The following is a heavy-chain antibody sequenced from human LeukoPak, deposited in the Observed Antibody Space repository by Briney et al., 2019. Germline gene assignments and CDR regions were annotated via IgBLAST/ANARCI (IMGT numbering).Heavy chain of an antibody. D-gene: IGHD6-13*01. V-gene: IGHV3-23*01. CDR3: ARDLSAAGWSSTGGPNYYMDV. CDR2: ISGSGGST. Sequence: GGSLRLSCAASGFTFSSYAMSWVRQAPGKGLEWVSLISGSGGSTYYADSVKGRFTISRDNSKNTLYLQMNSLRAEDTAVYYCARDLSAAGWSSTGGPNYYMDVWGKGTTVTVSS. J-gene: IGHJ6*03. CDR1: GFTFSSYA.